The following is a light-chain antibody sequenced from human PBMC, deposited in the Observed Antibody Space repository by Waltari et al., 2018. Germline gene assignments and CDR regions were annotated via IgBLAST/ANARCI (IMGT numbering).Light chain of an antibody. CDR3: HVWEGTSHPCV. CDR1: NFEDVI. Sequence: LTQPPSVSVAPGQTAKITCEGVNFEDVIVHWYQHRPGQAPVLLISDDVNRAPGLPDRFSGSKSETTATLTISRLEAGDEADYYCHVWEGTSHPCVFGTGTKVAV. J-gene: IGLJ1*01. V-gene: IGLV3-21*02. CDR2: DDV.